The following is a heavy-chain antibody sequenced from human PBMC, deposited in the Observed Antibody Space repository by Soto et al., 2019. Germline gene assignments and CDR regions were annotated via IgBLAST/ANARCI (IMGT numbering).Heavy chain of an antibody. CDR3: ARDLIPYCGGDCYSHGMDV. D-gene: IGHD2-21*02. CDR1: GFTFSSYG. Sequence: QVQLVESGGGVVQPGRSLRLSCAASGFTFSSYGMHWVRQAPGKGLEWVAVIWYDGSNKYYADSVKGRFTISRDNSKNTLYLQMNSLRAQDTAVYYCARDLIPYCGGDCYSHGMDVWGQGTTVTVSS. CDR2: IWYDGSNK. J-gene: IGHJ6*02. V-gene: IGHV3-33*01.